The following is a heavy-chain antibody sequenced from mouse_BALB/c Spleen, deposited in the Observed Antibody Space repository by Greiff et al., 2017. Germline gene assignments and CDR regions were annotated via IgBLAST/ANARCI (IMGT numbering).Heavy chain of an antibody. CDR2: ISYSGST. CDR3: ARWLLRDWYFDV. Sequence: EVKLMESGPGLVKPSQSLSLTCTVTGYSITSDYAWNWIRQFPGNKLEWMGYISYSGSTSYNPSLKSRISITRDTSKNQFFLQLNSVTTEDTATYYCARWLLRDWYFDVWGAGTTVTVSS. D-gene: IGHD2-3*01. V-gene: IGHV3-2*02. J-gene: IGHJ1*01. CDR1: GYSITSDYA.